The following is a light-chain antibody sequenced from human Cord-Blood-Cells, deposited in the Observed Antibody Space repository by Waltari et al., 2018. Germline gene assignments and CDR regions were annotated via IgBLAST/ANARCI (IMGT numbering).Light chain of an antibody. V-gene: IGLV3-25*02. CDR3: QSADSSGTCWV. Sequence: SYELPQPPSVSVSPGQTPRITCSGDALPKQYAYWYQQKPGQAPVLVIYKDSERPSGIPERFSGSSSGTTVTLTISGVQAEDEADYYCQSADSSGTCWVFGGGTKLTVL. J-gene: IGLJ3*02. CDR1: ALPKQY. CDR2: KDS.